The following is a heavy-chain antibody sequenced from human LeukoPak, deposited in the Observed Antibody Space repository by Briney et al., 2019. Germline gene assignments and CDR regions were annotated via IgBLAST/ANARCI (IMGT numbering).Heavy chain of an antibody. J-gene: IGHJ4*02. D-gene: IGHD5-24*01. CDR1: GGTFSSYA. CDR2: IIPIFGTA. Sequence: GASVKVSCKASGGTFSSYAISWVRQAPGQGLEWMGGIIPIFGTANYAQKFRGRATINADESTSTAYMGLSSLRSEDTAVYYCAMTSLDLITLDYWGQGTLVTVSS. CDR3: AMTSLDLITLDY. V-gene: IGHV1-69*13.